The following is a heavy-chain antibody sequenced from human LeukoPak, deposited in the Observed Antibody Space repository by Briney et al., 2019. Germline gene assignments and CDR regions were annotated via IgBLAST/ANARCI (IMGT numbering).Heavy chain of an antibody. CDR1: GYNFTXXX. D-gene: IGHD3-10*01. V-gene: IGHV5-10-1*01. CDR3: ARRHYYGSGSYPY. CDR2: IDPRDSYT. J-gene: IGHJ4*02. Sequence: GESLKISCQGSGYNFTXXXXXXXXXXXXXXXXXXGTIDPRDSYTNYSPSFQGHVTISAXKXISTAYLQWSSLKASDTAVYHCARRHYYGSGSYPYWGQGTLVTVSS.